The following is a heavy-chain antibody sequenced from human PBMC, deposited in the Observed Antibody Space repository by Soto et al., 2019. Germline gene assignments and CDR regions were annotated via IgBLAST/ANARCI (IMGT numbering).Heavy chain of an antibody. J-gene: IGHJ3*02. Sequence: SETLSLTCTVSGGTISSSSYYWGWIRQPPGKGLEWIGSIYYSGSTYYNPSLKSRVTISVDTSKNQFSLKLSSVTAADTAVYYCARISTVVVVAATPGAFDIWGQGTMVTLSS. V-gene: IGHV4-39*01. CDR2: IYYSGST. D-gene: IGHD2-15*01. CDR3: ARISTVVVVAATPGAFDI. CDR1: GGTISSSSYY.